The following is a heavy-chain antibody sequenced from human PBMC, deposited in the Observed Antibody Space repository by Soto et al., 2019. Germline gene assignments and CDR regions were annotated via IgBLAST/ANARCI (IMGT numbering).Heavy chain of an antibody. CDR3: ARDRPIAAAVYYYYGMDV. CDR1: GGSISSGDYY. CDR2: IYYSGST. D-gene: IGHD6-13*01. J-gene: IGHJ6*02. Sequence: QVQLQESGPGLVKPSQTLSLTCTVSGGSISSGDYYWSWIRQPPGKGLEWIGYIYYSGSTYYNPSLKSRVTISVDTSKNQFSLKLSSVTAADTAVYYCARDRPIAAAVYYYYGMDVWGQGTTVTVSS. V-gene: IGHV4-30-4*01.